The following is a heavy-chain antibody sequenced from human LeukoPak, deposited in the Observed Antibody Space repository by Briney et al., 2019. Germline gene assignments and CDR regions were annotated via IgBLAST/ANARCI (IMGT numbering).Heavy chain of an antibody. V-gene: IGHV3-30*18. CDR2: ISYDGSNK. D-gene: IGHD5-18*01. CDR3: AKDDGYSYGSLDY. CDR1: GFTFSSYG. J-gene: IGHJ4*02. Sequence: GGSLRLSCAASGFTFSSYGMHWVRQAPGKGLEWVAVISYDGSNKYYADSVKGRFTISRDNSKNTLYLQMNSLRAEDTAVYYCAKDDGYSYGSLDYWGQGTLVTVSS.